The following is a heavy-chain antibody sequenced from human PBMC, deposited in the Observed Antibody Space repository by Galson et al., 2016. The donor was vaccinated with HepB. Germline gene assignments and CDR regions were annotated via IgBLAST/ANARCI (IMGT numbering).Heavy chain of an antibody. CDR2: IHPNSGGP. V-gene: IGHV1-2*02. CDR1: TDTFTAAYY. J-gene: IGHJ4*02. Sequence: SVKVSCKASTDTFTAAYYIHWIRQAPGHGPEWMGYIHPNSGGPRLAQKFRDRVTMTRDTSITTVFMELYRLTSDDTAVYFCARERGGSGYPDYWGQGTLVTVSS. CDR3: ARERGGSGYPDY. D-gene: IGHD5-12*01.